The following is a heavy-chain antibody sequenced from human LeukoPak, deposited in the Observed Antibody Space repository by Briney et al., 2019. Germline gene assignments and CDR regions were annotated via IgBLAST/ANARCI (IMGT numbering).Heavy chain of an antibody. J-gene: IGHJ4*02. CDR2: ISYTGRT. CDR1: GGSISNYY. D-gene: IGHD6-13*01. CDR3: ARLFVTAAGTRGYYFDY. V-gene: IGHV4-59*08. Sequence: SETLSLTCTVSGGSISNYYWSWIRQPPGKGLEWIGFISYTGRTNDNTSLKSRVTISVDTSRNQFSLQLNSVTAADTAVYYCARLFVTAAGTRGYYFDYWGQGTLVTVSS.